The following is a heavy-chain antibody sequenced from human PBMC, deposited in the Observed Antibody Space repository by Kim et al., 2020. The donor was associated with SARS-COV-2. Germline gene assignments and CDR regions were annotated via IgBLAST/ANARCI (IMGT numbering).Heavy chain of an antibody. Sequence: GGSLRLSCAGSGFIFSNSWMNWVRQTPGKGLEWVANINPGGSVKRYVDSVRGRFSISRDNAGSSLFLEMNSLEVEDTGVYYCASWSASWSGDSYYWGQG. CDR1: GFIFSNSW. CDR2: INPGGSVK. D-gene: IGHD2-21*02. V-gene: IGHV3-7*01. J-gene: IGHJ4*02. CDR3: ASWSASWSGDSYY.